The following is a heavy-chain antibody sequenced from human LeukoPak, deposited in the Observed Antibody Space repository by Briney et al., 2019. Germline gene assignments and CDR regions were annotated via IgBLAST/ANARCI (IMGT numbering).Heavy chain of an antibody. Sequence: KTWETLSLTCTVSGGPVSSSSYYWGWVRQSPERGLECIGTIYYAGDTYSNPSLESRLTISVDTSKNQFSLKLRSVTAAATSVYYCASCDSRRYSQIDNWGQGTLVTVSS. CDR2: IYYAGDT. CDR1: GGPVSSSSYY. CDR3: ASCDSRRYSQIDN. J-gene: IGHJ4*02. D-gene: IGHD1-26*01. V-gene: IGHV4-39*01.